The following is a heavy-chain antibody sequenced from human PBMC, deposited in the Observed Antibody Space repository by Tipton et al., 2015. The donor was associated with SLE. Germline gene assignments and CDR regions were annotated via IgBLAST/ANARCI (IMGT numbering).Heavy chain of an antibody. D-gene: IGHD4-17*01. J-gene: IGHJ4*02. V-gene: IGHV3-49*04. CDR3: TRATTVTGGFDY. CDR2: IRSKAYGGTT. CDR1: GFTFSSYV. Sequence: SLRLSCAASGFTFSSYVMSWVRQAPGKGLEWVGFIRSKAYGGTTGYAASVKGRFTISRDDSKSIAYLQMNSLKTEDTAVHYCTRATTVTGGFDYWGQGTLVTVSS.